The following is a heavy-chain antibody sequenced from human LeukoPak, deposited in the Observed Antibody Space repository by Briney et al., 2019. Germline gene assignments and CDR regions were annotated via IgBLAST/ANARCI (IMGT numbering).Heavy chain of an antibody. CDR1: GYIFTTYG. CDR2: ISPYNGNT. CDR3: AREMATIVNQFDY. Sequence: GASVKVSCKTSGYIFTTYGISWVRQAPGQGLEWMGWISPYNGNTNYAQKLQGRVTMTTDTSTSTAYMELRSLRSDDTAVYYCAREMATIVNQFDYWGQGTLVTVSS. V-gene: IGHV1-18*01. J-gene: IGHJ4*02. D-gene: IGHD5-24*01.